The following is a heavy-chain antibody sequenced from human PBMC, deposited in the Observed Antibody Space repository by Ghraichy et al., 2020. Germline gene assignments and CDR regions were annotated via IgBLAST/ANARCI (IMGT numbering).Heavy chain of an antibody. J-gene: IGHJ4*02. Sequence: GGSLRLSCAASGFTFSGSAMHWVRQASGKGLEWVGRIRDKGNSYATAYAASVKGRFTRARDDSKKTAYLQMNSLKTEDTAVYYCSRHREGYSSGWSPLFDYWGQGTLVTVSA. CDR1: GFTFSGSA. D-gene: IGHD6-19*01. CDR2: IRDKGNSYAT. V-gene: IGHV3-73*01. CDR3: SRHREGYSSGWSPLFDY.